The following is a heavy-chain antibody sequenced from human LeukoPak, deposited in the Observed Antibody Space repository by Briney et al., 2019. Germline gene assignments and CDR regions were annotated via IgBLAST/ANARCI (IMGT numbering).Heavy chain of an antibody. Sequence: PSETLSLTCTVSGGSISSYYWSWIRQPAGKGLEWIGYIYYSGSTNYNPSLKSRVTISVDTSKNQFSLKLSSVTAADTSVYYCARHVGRLQFFDYWGQGTLVTVSS. CDR2: IYYSGST. CDR1: GGSISSYY. J-gene: IGHJ4*02. CDR3: ARHVGRLQFFDY. D-gene: IGHD5-24*01. V-gene: IGHV4-59*08.